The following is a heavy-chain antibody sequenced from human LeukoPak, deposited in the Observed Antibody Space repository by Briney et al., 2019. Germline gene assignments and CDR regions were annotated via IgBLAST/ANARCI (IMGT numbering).Heavy chain of an antibody. CDR2: IYLSGTT. D-gene: IGHD3-9*01. CDR3: AIIFILSGFSSYFDH. CDR1: GNSISSGHY. J-gene: IGHJ4*02. Sequence: PSETLSLTCSVSGNSISSGHYWGWIRQTPGKGLEWIGSIYLSGTTYYNPSLKSRVTISVDTSKNQFSLKLSSVTAADTAVYFCAIIFILSGFSSYFDHWGQGTLVTVSS. V-gene: IGHV4-38-2*02.